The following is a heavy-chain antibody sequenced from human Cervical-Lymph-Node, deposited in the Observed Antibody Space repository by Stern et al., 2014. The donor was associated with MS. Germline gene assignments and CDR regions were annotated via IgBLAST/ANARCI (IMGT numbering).Heavy chain of an antibody. J-gene: IGHJ4*02. Sequence: VQLVESGAEVKKPGASVKVSCKASGYTFTSYYMHWVRQAPGQGLEWMGIINPSGGSTSYAQKFQGRVTMPRDTSTSTVYMELSSLRSEDTAVYYCARDTGGYNYMDYWGQGTLVTVSS. CDR1: GYTFTSYY. CDR3: ARDTGGYNYMDY. V-gene: IGHV1-46*01. D-gene: IGHD5-24*01. CDR2: INPSGGST.